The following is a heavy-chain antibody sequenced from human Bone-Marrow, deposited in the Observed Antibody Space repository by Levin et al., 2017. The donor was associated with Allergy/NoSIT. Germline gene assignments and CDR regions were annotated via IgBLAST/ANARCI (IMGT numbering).Heavy chain of an antibody. CDR1: GFTFSSYA. CDR3: ARNVRSDFSSWPAFDY. J-gene: IGHJ4*02. D-gene: IGHD6-13*01. CDR2: ISYDGSNK. Sequence: GGSLRLSCAASGFTFSSYAMHWVRQAPGKGLEWVAVISYDGSNKYYADSVKGRFTISRDNSKNTLYLQMNSLRAEDTAVYYCARNVRSDFSSWPAFDYWGQGTLVTVSS. V-gene: IGHV3-30*04.